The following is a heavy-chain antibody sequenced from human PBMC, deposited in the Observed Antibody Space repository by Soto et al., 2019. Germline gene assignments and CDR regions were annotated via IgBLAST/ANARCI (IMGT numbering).Heavy chain of an antibody. CDR3: ARGSSIAGLYYGMDV. V-gene: IGHV4-31*03. Sequence: QVQLQESGPGLVKPSQTLSLTCTVSGGSIGSGGYYWTWIRQHPGKGLEWIGYNYYSGITYYNPSLKSRVTISLDTSKNQFSLKLSSVTAMDTAVYYFARGSSIAGLYYGMDVWGQGTTVTVSS. J-gene: IGHJ6*02. D-gene: IGHD6-6*01. CDR2: NYYSGIT. CDR1: GGSIGSGGYY.